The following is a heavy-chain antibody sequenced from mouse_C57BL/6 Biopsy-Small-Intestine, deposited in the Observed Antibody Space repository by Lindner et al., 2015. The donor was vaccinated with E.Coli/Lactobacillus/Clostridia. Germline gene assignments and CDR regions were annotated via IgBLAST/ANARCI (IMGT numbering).Heavy chain of an antibody. CDR2: INPYYGST. CDR1: GYSFTGHN. J-gene: IGHJ3*01. V-gene: IGHV1-39*01. CDR3: ARDGYYPWFAY. Sequence: VQLQESGPELEKPGASVKMSCKASGYSFTGHNMNWVKQSHGKSLEWIGNINPYYGSTSYNQKFKGKATLTVDKSSITAYMQLNSLTSEDSAVYYCARDGYYPWFAYWGQGTLVTVSA. D-gene: IGHD2-3*01.